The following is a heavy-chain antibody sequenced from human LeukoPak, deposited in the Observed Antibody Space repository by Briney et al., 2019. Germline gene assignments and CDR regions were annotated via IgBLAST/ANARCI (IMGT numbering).Heavy chain of an antibody. V-gene: IGHV4-34*01. J-gene: IGHJ6*04. D-gene: IGHD2-15*01. CDR1: GGSFSGYY. Sequence: SETLSLTCAVYGGSFSGYYWSWIRQPPGKELEWIGEINHSGSTNYNPSLKSRVTISVDTSKNQFSLKVSSVTAADTAVYYCARGPYCSGGSCYSQGYYYGMDVWGKGTTVTVSS. CDR3: ARGPYCSGGSCYSQGYYYGMDV. CDR2: INHSGST.